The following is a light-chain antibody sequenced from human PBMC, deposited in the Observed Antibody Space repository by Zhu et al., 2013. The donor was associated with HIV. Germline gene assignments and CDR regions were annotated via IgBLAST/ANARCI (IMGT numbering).Light chain of an antibody. Sequence: DIVLTQSPGTLSLSPGERATLSCRASQTVSSNFLAWYHQIPGQAPRLLIYGASNRATGIPDRFSGSGSGTDFSLTISSLEPEDFAVYYCQQYDSLPLTFGGGTKVEIK. CDR3: QQYDSLPLT. CDR2: GAS. CDR1: QTVSSNF. V-gene: IGKV3-20*01. J-gene: IGKJ4*01.